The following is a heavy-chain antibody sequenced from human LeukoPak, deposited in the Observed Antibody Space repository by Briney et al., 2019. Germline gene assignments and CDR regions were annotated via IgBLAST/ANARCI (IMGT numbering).Heavy chain of an antibody. CDR3: ARHAGSCSGVTCYPGSY. V-gene: IGHV5-10-1*01. D-gene: IGHD2-15*01. CDR2: IDPSDSYT. CDR1: GYSFTSYW. J-gene: IGHJ4*02. Sequence: ESLRISCTSSGYSFTSYWISWVRQMPGKGLEWMGRIDPSDSYTNYSPSFQGHVTISADKSISTAYLQWSSLKASDTAMYYCARHAGSCSGVTCYPGSYWGQGTLVTVSS.